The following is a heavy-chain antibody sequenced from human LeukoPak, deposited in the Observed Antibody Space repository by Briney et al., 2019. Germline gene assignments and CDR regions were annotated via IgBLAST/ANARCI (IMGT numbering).Heavy chain of an antibody. CDR3: AKDGDDSIDY. Sequence: GGSLRLSCAPSGYTLFSGGIHWVPQAPGKGREWVAFIRYDGSTKYYTDSVKGRFTISRDNSRDTLYLQMNSLRAEDTAVYYCAKDGDDSIDYWGQGTLVTVSS. V-gene: IGHV3-30*02. CDR2: IRYDGSTK. CDR1: GYTLFSGG. J-gene: IGHJ4*02. D-gene: IGHD3-22*01.